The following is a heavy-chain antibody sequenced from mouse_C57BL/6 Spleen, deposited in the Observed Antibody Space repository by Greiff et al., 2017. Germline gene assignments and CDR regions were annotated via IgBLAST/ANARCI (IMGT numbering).Heavy chain of an antibody. Sequence: EVKVVESGGGLVKPGGSLKLSCAASGFTFSSYAMSWVRQTPEKRLEWVATISDGGSYTYYPDNVKGRFTISRDNAKNNLYLQMSHLKSEDTAMYYCARDTVVAGDYFDYWGQGTTLTVSS. D-gene: IGHD1-1*01. V-gene: IGHV5-4*01. J-gene: IGHJ2*01. CDR2: ISDGGSYT. CDR3: ARDTVVAGDYFDY. CDR1: GFTFSSYA.